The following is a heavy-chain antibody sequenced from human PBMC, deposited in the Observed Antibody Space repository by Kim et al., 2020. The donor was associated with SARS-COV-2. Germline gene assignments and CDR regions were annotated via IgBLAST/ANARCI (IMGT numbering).Heavy chain of an antibody. Sequence: SETLSLTCTVSGGSISSYYWSWIRQPPGKGLEWIGYIYYSGSTNYNPSLKSRVTISVDTSKNQFSLKLSSVTAADTAVYYCAREHARRLVLGGRYLDYWGQGTLVTVSS. CDR3: AREHARRLVLGGRYLDY. CDR1: GGSISSYY. D-gene: IGHD6-19*01. J-gene: IGHJ4*02. CDR2: IYYSGST. V-gene: IGHV4-59*01.